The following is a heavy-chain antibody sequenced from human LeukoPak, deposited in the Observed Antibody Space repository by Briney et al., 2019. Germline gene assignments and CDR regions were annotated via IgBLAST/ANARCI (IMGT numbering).Heavy chain of an antibody. V-gene: IGHV1-46*01. CDR2: INPSGGST. D-gene: IGHD6-13*01. J-gene: IGHJ5*02. Sequence: ASVKVSCKASGYSFTSYCMHWVRQAPGQGLEWMGIINPSGGSTSYAQKFQGRVTMTRDMSTSTVYMELSSLRSEDTAVYYCAEARGIAAAWFDPWGQGTLVTVSS. CDR3: AEARGIAAAWFDP. CDR1: GYSFTSYC.